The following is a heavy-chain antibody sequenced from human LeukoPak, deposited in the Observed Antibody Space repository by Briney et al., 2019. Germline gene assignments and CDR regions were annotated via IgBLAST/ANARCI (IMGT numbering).Heavy chain of an antibody. CDR3: AKDERWKTYYYASGSYYFDY. CDR2: ITSSSTYI. CDR1: GFTFSNYN. Sequence: GGSLRLSCAASGFTFSNYNMNWVRQAPGKGLEWVSSITSSSTYICYADSVKGRFTISRDNAKNSLYLQMNSLRAEDSAVYYCAKDERWKTYYYASGSYYFDYWDQGTLVTVSS. J-gene: IGHJ4*02. V-gene: IGHV3-21*01. D-gene: IGHD3-10*01.